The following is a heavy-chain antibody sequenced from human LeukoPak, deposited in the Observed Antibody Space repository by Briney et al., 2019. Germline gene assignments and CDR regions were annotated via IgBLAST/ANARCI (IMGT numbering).Heavy chain of an antibody. V-gene: IGHV3-23*01. CDR2: VGGDGRVT. Sequence: QTGGSLRLSCAASGFTFATYVMTWVRQAPGKGQEWVSSVGGDGRVTYYADSVKGRFTISRDNSKNTIFLQTNSLRVEDTAVYYCAKGISADGYNFERGADYWGQGAQVIVSS. J-gene: IGHJ4*02. CDR1: GFTFATYV. CDR3: AKGISADGYNFERGADY. D-gene: IGHD5-24*01.